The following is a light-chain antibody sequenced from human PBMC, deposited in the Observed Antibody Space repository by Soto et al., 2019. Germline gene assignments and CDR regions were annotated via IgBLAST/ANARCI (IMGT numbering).Light chain of an antibody. CDR3: QVWDSSSDHVV. J-gene: IGLJ2*01. V-gene: IGLV3-21*04. Sequence: SYELTQPPSVSVAPGKTARITCGGNNIGSKSVPWYQQEPGQAPVLVIYYDSDRPSGIPERFSGSNSGNTATLTISRVEAGDEADYYCQVWDSSSDHVVFGGGTKLTVL. CDR2: YDS. CDR1: NIGSKS.